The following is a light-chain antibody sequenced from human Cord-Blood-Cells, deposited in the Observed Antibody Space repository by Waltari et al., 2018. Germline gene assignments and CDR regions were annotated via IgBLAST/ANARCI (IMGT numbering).Light chain of an antibody. J-gene: IGLJ3*02. CDR3: QSYDSSLSGSEV. Sequence: QSVLAQPPSVSGAPGQRVTISHPRSSSNIGGGYDGHRYQQLPGTAPKLLIYGNSNRPSGVPDRFSGSKSGTSASLAITGLQAEDEADYYCQSYDSSLSGSEVFGGGTKLTVL. CDR2: GNS. V-gene: IGLV1-40*01. CDR1: SSNIGGGYD.